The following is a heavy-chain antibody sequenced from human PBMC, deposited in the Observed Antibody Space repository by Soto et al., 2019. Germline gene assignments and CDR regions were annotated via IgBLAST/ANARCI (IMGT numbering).Heavy chain of an antibody. CDR2: ISGSGGST. CDR3: AKPPGVVILQYYYYYYMDV. J-gene: IGHJ6*03. D-gene: IGHD3-3*01. V-gene: IGHV3-23*01. Sequence: GGSLRLSCAASGFTFSSYAMSWVRQAPGKGLEWVSAISGSGGSTYYADSVKGRFTISRDNSKNTLYLQMNSLRAEDTAVYYCAKPPGVVILQYYYYYYMDVWGKGTTVTVSS. CDR1: GFTFSSYA.